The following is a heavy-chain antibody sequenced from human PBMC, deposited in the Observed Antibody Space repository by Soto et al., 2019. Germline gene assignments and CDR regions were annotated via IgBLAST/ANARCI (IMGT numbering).Heavy chain of an antibody. J-gene: IGHJ2*01. D-gene: IGHD3-16*01. V-gene: IGHV6-1*01. CDR2: TYYRYKWYN. CDR1: WDSVSKNSAT. Sequence: HEQLQQSGPGLVKPSQTLSLTCALSWDSVSKNSATWNWIRQSPARGLEWLGRTYYRYKWYNDYAVSVKSRITINTDTSKNQFSLQLNSVTPEDTAVYYCARGSLRGGNWYCDLWGRGTLVTVSS. CDR3: ARGSLRGGNWYCDL.